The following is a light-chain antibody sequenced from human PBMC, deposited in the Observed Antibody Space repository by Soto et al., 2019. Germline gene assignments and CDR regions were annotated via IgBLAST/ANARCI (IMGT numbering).Light chain of an antibody. V-gene: IGLV8-61*01. CDR3: ALYVGGGTVV. Sequence: QTVVSQEPSFSVSPGGTITVTCGLSSGSVLTSYYPSWYQQTPGQAPRTLIYNTSIRSSGVPDRFSGSIVGNKAALTITGAQEDDECLYYCALYVGGGTVVFGGGTQLTVL. CDR1: SGSVLTSYY. CDR2: NTS. J-gene: IGLJ2*01.